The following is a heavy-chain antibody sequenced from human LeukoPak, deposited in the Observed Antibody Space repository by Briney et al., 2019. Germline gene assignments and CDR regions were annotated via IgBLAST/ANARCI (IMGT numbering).Heavy chain of an antibody. D-gene: IGHD6-13*01. J-gene: IGHJ4*02. V-gene: IGHV1-69*13. CDR1: GGTFSSYX. CDR2: IFPIFGTA. CDR3: ARDFSSWFPLDY. Sequence: SVKVSCKASGGTFSSYXISWVRQAPGQGLEWMGGIFPIFGTANYAQKFQGRVTITADESTSTAYMELSSLRSEDTAVYYCARDFSSWFPLDYWGQGTLVTVSS.